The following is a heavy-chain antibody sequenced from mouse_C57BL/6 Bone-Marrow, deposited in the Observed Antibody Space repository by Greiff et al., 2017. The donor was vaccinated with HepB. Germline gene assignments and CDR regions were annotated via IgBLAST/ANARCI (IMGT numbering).Heavy chain of an antibody. V-gene: IGHV7-1*01. CDR2: SRNKANDYTT. Sequence: EVKVVESGGGLVQSGRSLRLSCATSGFTFSDFYMEWVRQAPGKGLEWIAASRNKANDYTTEYSASVKGRFIVSRDTSQSILYLQMNALRAEDTAIYYCARDAPVVATDWYFDVWGTGTTVTVSS. CDR3: ARDAPVVATDWYFDV. J-gene: IGHJ1*03. D-gene: IGHD1-1*01. CDR1: GFTFSDFY.